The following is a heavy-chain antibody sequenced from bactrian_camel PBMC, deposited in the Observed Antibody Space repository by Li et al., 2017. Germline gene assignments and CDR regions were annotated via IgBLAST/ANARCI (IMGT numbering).Heavy chain of an antibody. Sequence: QVQLVESGGNSVQSGGSLRLSCAASEYTINAKCMAWWRQRPGHEREGVAGIDRDGVTSYADFVKDRFTISQDNANYTVYLQMNSLKPEDTAMYYCAARGPYCYTKLSVRDFTYWGQGTQV. CDR2: IDRDGVT. CDR3: AARGPYCYTKLSVRDFTY. J-gene: IGHJ6*01. V-gene: IGHV3S9*01. CDR1: EYTINAKC. D-gene: IGHD2*01.